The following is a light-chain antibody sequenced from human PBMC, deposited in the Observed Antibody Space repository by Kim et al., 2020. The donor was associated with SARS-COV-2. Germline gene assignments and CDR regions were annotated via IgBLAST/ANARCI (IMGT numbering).Light chain of an antibody. Sequence: ASLGDRVTIPCRASQNINNWLAWYQQRPGTAPKLIIYKASGLQSGVPSRFSGSGAGTQFTLTISSLHPEDLATYYCQQSNTSPWTFGQGTKVEIK. CDR1: QNINNW. V-gene: IGKV1-5*03. CDR3: QQSNTSPWT. J-gene: IGKJ1*01. CDR2: KAS.